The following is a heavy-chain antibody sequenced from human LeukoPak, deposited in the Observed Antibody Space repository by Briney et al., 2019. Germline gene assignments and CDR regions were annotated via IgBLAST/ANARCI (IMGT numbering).Heavy chain of an antibody. V-gene: IGHV1-2*02. CDR1: GYTFTGYY. D-gene: IGHD3-16*01. CDR3: ARLTTGGVGDFGY. Sequence: GASVKVSCKASGYTFTGYYMHWVRQAPGQGLEWMGWINPNSGGTNYAQKFQGRVTMTRDTSISTAYMELSRLRSDDTAVYYCARLTTGGVGDFGYWGQGTLVTVSS. CDR2: INPNSGGT. J-gene: IGHJ4*02.